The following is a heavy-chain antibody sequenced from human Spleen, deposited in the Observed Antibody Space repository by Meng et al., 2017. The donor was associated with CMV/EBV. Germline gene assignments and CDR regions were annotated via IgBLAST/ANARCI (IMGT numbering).Heavy chain of an antibody. CDR2: IIPIFGTA. CDR1: GGTFSSYA. Sequence: SVKVSCKASGGTFSSYAISWVRQAPGQGLEWMGGIIPIFGTANYAQKFQGRVTITTDESTSTAYMELSSLRSEDTAVYYCARGLVGATHYYHGMDVWGQGTTVTVSS. J-gene: IGHJ6*02. D-gene: IGHD1-26*01. V-gene: IGHV1-69*05. CDR3: ARGLVGATHYYHGMDV.